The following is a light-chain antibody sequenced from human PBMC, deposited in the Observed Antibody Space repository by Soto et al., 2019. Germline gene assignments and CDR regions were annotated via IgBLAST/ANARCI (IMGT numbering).Light chain of an antibody. CDR3: QKRSSWPIT. CDR2: DAS. J-gene: IGKJ5*01. Sequence: ELVLTQSPATLSLSPAARATFSCRASQRIGSFLAWYHQKPGQANRLLIYDASNRATGIPARFSGSGSGTDFTLTISSLEPEEFAVYYCQKRSSWPITFGQGKRLEI. CDR1: QRIGSF. V-gene: IGKV3-11*01.